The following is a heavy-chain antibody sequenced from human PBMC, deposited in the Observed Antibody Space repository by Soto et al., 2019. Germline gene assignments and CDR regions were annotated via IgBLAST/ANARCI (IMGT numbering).Heavy chain of an antibody. CDR1: GGFVSSGSYY. J-gene: IGHJ3*02. Sequence: QVQLQQWGAGLLKPSETLSLTCAVSGGFVSSGSYYWSWIRQPPGKGLEWIGEMSHSGGTHFHLSLTCRVTIPVDTSKNQVSLKMSSVTAADTALYYCARVERGTATTVVVAFDIWGTGTMVTVSS. CDR2: MSHSGGT. V-gene: IGHV4-34*01. CDR3: ARVERGTATTVVVAFDI. D-gene: IGHD1-1*01.